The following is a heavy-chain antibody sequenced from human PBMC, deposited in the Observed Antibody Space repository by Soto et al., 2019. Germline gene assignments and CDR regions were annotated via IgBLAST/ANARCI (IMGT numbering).Heavy chain of an antibody. CDR3: AITTRTPTPEP. CDR2: ISGDGAAT. D-gene: IGHD1-1*01. J-gene: IGHJ5*02. Sequence: GGSLRLSCAASGFNFGSFAMTWVRQAPGKGLQWVSAISGDGAATYYGDSVKGRFTISRDNSNNTLYLQMNSLTVDDTALYFCAITTRTPTPEPGGQGAVVTVSS. V-gene: IGHV3-23*01. CDR1: GFNFGSFA.